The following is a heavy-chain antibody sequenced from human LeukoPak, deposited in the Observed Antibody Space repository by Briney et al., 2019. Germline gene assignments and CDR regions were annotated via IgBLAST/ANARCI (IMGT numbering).Heavy chain of an antibody. Sequence: GGSLRLSCAASGFTFSDYYMSWIRLTPGKGLEWLSCINPSSTNTNYADSVKGRFTISRDNAKDSLYVQMNSLRAEDTAVYYCAKEDWGAFDIWGQGTMVTVSS. CDR2: INPSSTNT. CDR3: AKEDWGAFDI. D-gene: IGHD3-16*01. J-gene: IGHJ3*02. V-gene: IGHV3-11*05. CDR1: GFTFSDYY.